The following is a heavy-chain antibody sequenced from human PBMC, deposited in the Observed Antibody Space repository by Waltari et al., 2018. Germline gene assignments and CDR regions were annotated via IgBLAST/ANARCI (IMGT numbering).Heavy chain of an antibody. V-gene: IGHV4-59*01. D-gene: IGHD3-22*01. CDR2: SYYSGST. Sequence: QVQLQESGPGLVKPSENLSLTCTVPGGPISSSYWRWIRQPPGKGLEWIGYSYYSGSTNYNPSLKSRVTMSVDTSKNQFSLNLSSVTAADTAVYYCARGGYYYDDYWGQGTLVTVSS. J-gene: IGHJ4*02. CDR1: GGPISSSY. CDR3: ARGGYYYDDY.